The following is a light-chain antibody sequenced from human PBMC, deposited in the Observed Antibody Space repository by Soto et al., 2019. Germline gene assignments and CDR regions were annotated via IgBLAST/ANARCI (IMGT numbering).Light chain of an antibody. V-gene: IGLV2-8*01. J-gene: IGLJ2*01. CDR3: SSYAGYLVV. CDR1: SSDVGGYNY. CDR2: EVS. Sequence: QSVLTQPPSASGSPGQSVTISCTGTSSDVGGYNYVSWYQQHPGKAPKLMIYEVSKRPSGVPDRFSGSKSGNTASLTVSGLQAEDEADYYCSSYAGYLVVFGGGTKLTVL.